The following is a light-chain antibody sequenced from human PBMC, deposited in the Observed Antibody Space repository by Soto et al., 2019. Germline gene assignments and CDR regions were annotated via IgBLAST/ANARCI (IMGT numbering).Light chain of an antibody. Sequence: EIVLTQSPGTLSLSPGERATLSCRASQSVSSSYLGWYQQKPGQAPRLLIYGASSRATGIPDRFSGSGSGTDFTLTISRLEPEDFAVYYCQQYGSSQWTFGQGTKVETK. CDR3: QQYGSSQWT. CDR1: QSVSSSY. V-gene: IGKV3-20*01. CDR2: GAS. J-gene: IGKJ1*01.